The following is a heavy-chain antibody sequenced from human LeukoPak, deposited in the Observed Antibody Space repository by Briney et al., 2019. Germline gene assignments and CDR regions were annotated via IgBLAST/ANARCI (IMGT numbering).Heavy chain of an antibody. Sequence: ASVKVSCKASGYTFTSYGISWVRRAPGQGLEWMGWISAYNGNTNYAQKLQGRVTMTTDTSTSTAYMELRSLRSDDTAVYYCARAAAGEWYQLLRYWFDPWGQGTLVTVSS. J-gene: IGHJ5*02. D-gene: IGHD2-2*01. CDR1: GYTFTSYG. CDR3: ARAAAGEWYQLLRYWFDP. CDR2: ISAYNGNT. V-gene: IGHV1-18*01.